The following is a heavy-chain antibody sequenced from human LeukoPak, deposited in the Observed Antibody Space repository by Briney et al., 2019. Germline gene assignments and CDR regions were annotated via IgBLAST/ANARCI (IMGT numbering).Heavy chain of an antibody. CDR3: ARDLKALDYSNYGDY. CDR1: GFTFSTYG. V-gene: IGHV3-30*02. CDR2: IRHDGSDK. J-gene: IGHJ4*02. D-gene: IGHD4-11*01. Sequence: GGSLRLSCAVSGFTFSTYGTHWVRQAPGKGLEWVALIRHDGSDKYYANSVKGRFTISRDNAKNSLYLQMNSLRAEDTAVYYCARDLKALDYSNYGDYWGQGTLVTVSS.